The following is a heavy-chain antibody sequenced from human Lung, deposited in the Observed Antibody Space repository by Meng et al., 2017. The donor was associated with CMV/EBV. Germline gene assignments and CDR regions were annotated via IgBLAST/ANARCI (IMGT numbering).Heavy chain of an antibody. CDR1: GYTFTSYY. CDR3: VSRGYSSSWRGAFDI. CDR2: INPSGGST. D-gene: IGHD6-13*01. J-gene: IGHJ3*02. Sequence: ASVKVSCKASGYTFTSYYMHWVRQAPGQGLEWMGIINPSGGSTSYAQKFQGRVTMTRDTSTSTVYMELSSLRSEDTAVYYCVSRGYSSSWRGAFDIWGQGTMVTVSS. V-gene: IGHV1-46*01.